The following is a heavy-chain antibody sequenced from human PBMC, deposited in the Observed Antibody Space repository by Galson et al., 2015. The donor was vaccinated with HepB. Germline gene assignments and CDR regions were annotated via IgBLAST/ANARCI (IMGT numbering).Heavy chain of an antibody. CDR1: GYNFTRDW. D-gene: IGHD3-9*01. CDR3: AYLYDILTGWFES. J-gene: IGHJ5*01. CDR2: IHPGDSDT. Sequence: QSGAEVKEPGESLKISCKTSGYNFTRDWIAWVRQMPGKGLEWMGIIHPGDSDTAYSPTFEGQVTISADKSITTAYLQWSSVKASDTATYYCAYLYDILTGWFESWGQGTLVTVSS. V-gene: IGHV5-51*01.